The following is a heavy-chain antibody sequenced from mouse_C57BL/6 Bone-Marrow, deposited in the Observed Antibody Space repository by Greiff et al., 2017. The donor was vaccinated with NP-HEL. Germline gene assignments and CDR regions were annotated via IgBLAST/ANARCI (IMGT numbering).Heavy chain of an antibody. J-gene: IGHJ4*01. CDR3: TTTYYYGSEDYAMDY. CDR2: IDPENGDT. Sequence: EVQLQQSGAELVRPGASVKLSWTASGFNIKDDYMHWVKQRPEQGLEWIGWIDPENGDTEYASKFQGKATITADTSSNTAYLQLSSLTSEDTAVYYCTTTYYYGSEDYAMDYWGQGTSVTVSS. D-gene: IGHD1-1*01. V-gene: IGHV14-4*01. CDR1: GFNIKDDY.